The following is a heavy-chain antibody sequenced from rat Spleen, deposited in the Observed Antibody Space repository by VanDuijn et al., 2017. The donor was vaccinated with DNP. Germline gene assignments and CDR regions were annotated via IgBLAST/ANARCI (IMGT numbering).Heavy chain of an antibody. CDR2: ISYSGIT. D-gene: IGHD1-6*01. V-gene: IGHV3-1*01. J-gene: IGHJ2*01. CDR1: SYSITSNY. CDR3: ARSSSILDYFDY. Sequence: EVQLQESGPGLVKPSQSLSLTCSVTSYSITSNYWGWIRKFPGNKMEWMAYISYSGITGYNPSLKSRISITRDTSKNQFFLQLNSVITEDTATYYCARSSSILDYFDYWGQGVMVTVSS.